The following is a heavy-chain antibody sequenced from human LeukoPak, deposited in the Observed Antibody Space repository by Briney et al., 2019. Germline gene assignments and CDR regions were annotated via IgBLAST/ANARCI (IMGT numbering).Heavy chain of an antibody. V-gene: IGHV4-39*01. CDR1: GGSISSSAYY. CDR3: ARHTALGSPLHY. Sequence: PSETLSLTCTVSGGSISSSAYYWGWIRQPPGKGREWIGSIYYTGSTYYNPSLKTRVTISVDTSKNQFSLKLSSVIAADTAVYYCARHTALGSPLHYWGQGTLVTVSS. CDR2: IYYTGST. J-gene: IGHJ4*02. D-gene: IGHD5-18*01.